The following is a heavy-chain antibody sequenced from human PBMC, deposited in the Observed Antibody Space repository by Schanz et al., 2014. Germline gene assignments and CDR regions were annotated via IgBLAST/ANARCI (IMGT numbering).Heavy chain of an antibody. Sequence: QVQLEESGPGMVKPSETLSLNCTVSGGSFISYYWSWIRQPPGKGLEWIGYVSSTGSAESNPSLKSRVTMSVETSKNQFSLNLSSVTAADTATYYCAREMGRRFFDYNYGMDVWGQGTSVTVS. V-gene: IGHV4-59*12. CDR2: VSSTGSA. D-gene: IGHD3-3*01. CDR3: AREMGRRFFDYNYGMDV. CDR1: GGSFISYY. J-gene: IGHJ6*02.